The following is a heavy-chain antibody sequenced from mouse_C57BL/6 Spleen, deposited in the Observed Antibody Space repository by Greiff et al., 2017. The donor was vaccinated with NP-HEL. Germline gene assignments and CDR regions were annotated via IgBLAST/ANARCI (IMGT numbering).Heavy chain of an antibody. J-gene: IGHJ4*01. V-gene: IGHV1-22*01. CDR1: GYTFTDYN. Sequence: EVKLQESGPELVKPGASVKMSCKASGYTFTDYNMHWVKQSHGKSLEWIGYINPNNGGTSYNQKFKGKATLTVNKSSSTAYMELRSLTSEDSAVYYCARPENYYGSSSYAMDYWGQGTSVTVSS. D-gene: IGHD1-1*01. CDR2: INPNNGGT. CDR3: ARPENYYGSSSYAMDY.